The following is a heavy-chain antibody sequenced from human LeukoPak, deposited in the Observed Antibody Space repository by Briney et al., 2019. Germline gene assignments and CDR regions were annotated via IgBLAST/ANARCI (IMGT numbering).Heavy chain of an antibody. CDR3: ARDGLGGSGAFDI. CDR2: INPDSGGT. J-gene: IGHJ3*02. D-gene: IGHD3-16*01. Sequence: APVKVSCKASGYTFTGYYIHWVRQAPGQGLEWMGWINPDSGGTNYAQKFQGGVTMTRDTSISTAYMELSRLRSDDTAVYYCARDGLGGSGAFDIWGQGTMVTVSS. V-gene: IGHV1-2*02. CDR1: GYTFTGYY.